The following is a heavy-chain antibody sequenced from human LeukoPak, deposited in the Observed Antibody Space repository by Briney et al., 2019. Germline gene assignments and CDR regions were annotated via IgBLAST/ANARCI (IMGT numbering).Heavy chain of an antibody. Sequence: SETLSLTCTVSGASISSSSYYWGWIRQPPGKGLEWIGSIYYSGSTYYNPSLKSRVTISVDTSKNQFSLKLSSVTAEDTALYYCAKDLSWLGLDSWGQGTPVTVSS. J-gene: IGHJ4*02. CDR1: GASISSSSYY. D-gene: IGHD6-19*01. CDR2: IYYSGST. V-gene: IGHV4-39*07. CDR3: AKDLSWLGLDS.